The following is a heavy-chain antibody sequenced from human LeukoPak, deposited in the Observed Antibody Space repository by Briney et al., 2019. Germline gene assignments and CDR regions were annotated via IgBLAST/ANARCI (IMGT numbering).Heavy chain of an antibody. CDR2: IGYDGSKK. Sequence: PGGSLRLSCAASGFTFRSHGMHWVRQAPGKGLEWVTFIGYDGSKKYFADSVKGRFTISRDNSKNTLYLEMNSLRVEDTAVYYCSCDGAYSSGSSPPYYYYMDVWGKGTTVTVSS. J-gene: IGHJ6*03. CDR1: GFTFRSHG. V-gene: IGHV3-30*02. CDR3: SCDGAYSSGSSPPYYYYMDV. D-gene: IGHD3-10*01.